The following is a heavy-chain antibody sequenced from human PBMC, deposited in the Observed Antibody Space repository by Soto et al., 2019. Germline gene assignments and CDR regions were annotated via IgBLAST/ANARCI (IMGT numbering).Heavy chain of an antibody. CDR1: GFTFSSYG. CDR3: AKDHDYGDYVGAFDI. J-gene: IGHJ3*02. V-gene: IGHV3-30*18. CDR2: ISYDGSNK. D-gene: IGHD4-17*01. Sequence: QVQLVESGGGVVQPGRSLRLSCAASGFTFSSYGMHWVRQAPGKGLEGVAVISYDGSNKYYADSVKGRFTISRDNSKNTLYLQMNSLRAEDTAVYYCAKDHDYGDYVGAFDIWGQGTMVTVSS.